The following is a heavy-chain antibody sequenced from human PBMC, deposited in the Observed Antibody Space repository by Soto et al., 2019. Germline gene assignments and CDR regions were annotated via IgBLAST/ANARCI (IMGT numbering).Heavy chain of an antibody. CDR1: GGTFSSYA. CDR3: ASVARYSSIRFGDFQH. D-gene: IGHD6-13*01. J-gene: IGHJ1*01. Sequence: GASVKVSCKASGGTFSSYAISWVRQAPGQGLEWMGGIIPIFGTANYAQKFQGRVTITADKSTSTAYMELSSLRSEDTAVYYCASVARYSSIRFGDFQHWGQGTLVTVSS. V-gene: IGHV1-69*06. CDR2: IIPIFGTA.